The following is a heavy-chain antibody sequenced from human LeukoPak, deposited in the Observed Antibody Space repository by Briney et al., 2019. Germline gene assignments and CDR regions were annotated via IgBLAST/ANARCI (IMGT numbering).Heavy chain of an antibody. J-gene: IGHJ6*03. CDR2: INHSGST. D-gene: IGHD5-12*01. CDR3: ARGGATQTKYYYYYMDV. CDR1: GGSFSGYY. V-gene: IGHV4-34*01. Sequence: PSETLSLTCAVYGGSFSGYYWSWIRQPPGKGLEWIGEINHSGSTNYNPSLKSRVTISVDTSKNQFSLKLSSVTAADTAVYYCARGGATQTKYYYYYMDVWGKGTTVTVSS.